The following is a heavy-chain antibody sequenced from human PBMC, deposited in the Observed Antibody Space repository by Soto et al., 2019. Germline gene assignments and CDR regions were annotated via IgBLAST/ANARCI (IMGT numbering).Heavy chain of an antibody. J-gene: IGHJ6*02. CDR1: AGSLSSYY. CDR3: ARDRWLRSPAYYYGMDV. V-gene: IGHV4-4*07. D-gene: IGHD5-12*01. Sequence: PSVTLSLTWTPSAGSLSSYYWSLIRQPAGKGLEWIGRIYTRGSTNYDPSLKSRVTMSVDTSKKQFSLKLSSVTAADTAVYCCARDRWLRSPAYYYGMDVWGQGSTVTVS. CDR2: IYTRGST.